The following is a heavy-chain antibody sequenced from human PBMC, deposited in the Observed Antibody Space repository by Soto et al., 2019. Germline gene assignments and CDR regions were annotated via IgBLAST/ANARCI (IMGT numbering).Heavy chain of an antibody. CDR1: GGTFSTYA. Sequence: QVQLVQSGAEVKKPGSSVKVSCKASGGTFSTYAISWVRQAPGQGLEWMGGIIPMFGTAKYAQKFQGRVTITADESTTKAYMELSSLGSDDTAVYYCARLPDYFTRSGYYYGVDYWGQGTLVTVSS. V-gene: IGHV1-69*01. J-gene: IGHJ4*02. CDR3: ARLPDYFTRSGYYYGVDY. CDR2: IIPMFGTA. D-gene: IGHD3-22*01.